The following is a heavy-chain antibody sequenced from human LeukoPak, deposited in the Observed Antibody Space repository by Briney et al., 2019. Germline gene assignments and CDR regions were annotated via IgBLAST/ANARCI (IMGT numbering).Heavy chain of an antibody. Sequence: SETLSLTCTVSGGSISSGSYYWSWIRQPAGKGLEWIGRIYTSGSTNYNPSLESRVTISVDTSKNQFSLKLSSVTAADTAVYYCARSSSWYPFDYWGQGTLVTVSS. CDR3: ARSSSWYPFDY. CDR2: IYTSGST. J-gene: IGHJ4*02. CDR1: GGSISSGSYY. D-gene: IGHD6-13*01. V-gene: IGHV4-61*02.